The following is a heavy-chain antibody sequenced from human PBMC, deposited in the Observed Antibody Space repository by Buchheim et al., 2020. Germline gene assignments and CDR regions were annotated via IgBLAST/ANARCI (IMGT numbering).Heavy chain of an antibody. CDR3: ARGWNYYDSSGYYNY. CDR2: IKQDGSEK. CDR1: GFTFSSYW. Sequence: EVQLVESGGGLVQPGGSLRLSCTASGFTFSSYWMSWVRQAPGKGLEWVANIKQDGSEKYYVDSVKGRFTISRDNAKNSLYLQMNSLRAEDTAVYYCARGWNYYDSSGYYNYWGQGTL. D-gene: IGHD3-22*01. J-gene: IGHJ4*02. V-gene: IGHV3-7*01.